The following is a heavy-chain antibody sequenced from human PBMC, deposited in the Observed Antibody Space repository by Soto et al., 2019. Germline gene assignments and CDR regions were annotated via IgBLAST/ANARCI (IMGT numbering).Heavy chain of an antibody. V-gene: IGHV3-74*01. CDR3: ARGWFGPDV. CDR2: IDNAGTDS. D-gene: IGHD3-10*01. J-gene: IGHJ6*04. CDR1: GFTLSGRS. Sequence: EVQLVESGGGLVQPGGSLRLSCAASGFTLSGRSMHWVRHAPGKGLVWVSGIDNAGTDSTYADSVKGRFTSSRDNAKNMLYLQRNSLRVEDTAVYYCARGWFGPDVWGNGTTVTVSS.